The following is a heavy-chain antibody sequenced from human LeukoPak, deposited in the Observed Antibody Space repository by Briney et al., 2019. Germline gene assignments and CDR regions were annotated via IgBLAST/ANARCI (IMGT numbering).Heavy chain of an antibody. CDR1: GYTFTSYA. CDR3: ARDLSESYYDILTGYYRGIDY. Sequence: ASVKVSCKASGYTFTSYAMNWVRQAPGQGLEWMGWINTNTGNPTYAQGFTGRFVFSLDTSVSTAYLRISSLKAEDTAVYYCARDLSESYYDILTGYYRGIDYWGQGTLVTVSS. CDR2: INTNTGNP. V-gene: IGHV7-4-1*02. J-gene: IGHJ4*02. D-gene: IGHD3-9*01.